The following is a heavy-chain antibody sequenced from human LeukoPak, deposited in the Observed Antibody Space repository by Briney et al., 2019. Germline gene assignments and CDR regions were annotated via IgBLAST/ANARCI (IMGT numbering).Heavy chain of an antibody. CDR2: ISSSSSTI. CDR3: ARDISGISGWGAY. CDR1: GFTFSSYS. D-gene: IGHD6-19*01. Sequence: PGGSLRLSCAASGFTFSSYSMNWVRQAPGKGLEWVSYISSSSSTIYYADSVKGRFTISRDNAKNSLYLQMNSLRAEDTAVYYCARDISGISGWGAYWGQGTLVTGSS. J-gene: IGHJ4*02. V-gene: IGHV3-48*01.